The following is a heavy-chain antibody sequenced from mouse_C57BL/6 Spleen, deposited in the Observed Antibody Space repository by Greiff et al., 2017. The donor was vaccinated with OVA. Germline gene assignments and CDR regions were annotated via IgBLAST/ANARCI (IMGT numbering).Heavy chain of an antibody. J-gene: IGHJ4*01. D-gene: IGHD1-1*01. CDR2: IYPGSGST. V-gene: IGHV1-55*01. CDR3: ARYTTVYDARDY. CDR1: GYTFTSYW. Sequence: QVQLQQPGAELVKPGASVKMSCKASGYTFTSYWITWVKQRPGQGLEWIGDIYPGSGSTNYNEKFKSKATLTVDTSSSTAYMQLSSLTSEDSAVYYCARYTTVYDARDYWGQGTSVTVSS.